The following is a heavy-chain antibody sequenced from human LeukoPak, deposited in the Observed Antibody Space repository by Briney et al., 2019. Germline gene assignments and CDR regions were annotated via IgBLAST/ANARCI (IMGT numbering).Heavy chain of an antibody. D-gene: IGHD3-22*01. CDR3: ARVDRSYYYDDSGSFDY. V-gene: IGHV4-61*02. CDR2: IYTSGST. CDR1: GGSISSGSYY. Sequence: PSETLSLTCTVSGGSISSGSYYWSWIRQPAGKGLEWIGRIYTSGSTNYNPSLKSRVTISVDTSKNQFSLKLSSVTAADTAVYYCARVDRSYYYDDSGSFDYWGQGTLVTVSS. J-gene: IGHJ4*02.